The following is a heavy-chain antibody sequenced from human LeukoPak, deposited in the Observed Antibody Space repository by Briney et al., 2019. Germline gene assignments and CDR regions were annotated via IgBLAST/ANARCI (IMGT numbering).Heavy chain of an antibody. J-gene: IGHJ4*02. CDR1: GFTVSSNY. Sequence: PGGSLILSCAASGFTVSSNYMSWVRQAPGKGLEWVSVTYRGGITYYADSVKGRFTISRDNSKNTLYLQMNSLRAEDSAVYYCARYCGGDCYSGNYFDYWGQGTLVTVSS. D-gene: IGHD2-21*02. CDR3: ARYCGGDCYSGNYFDY. CDR2: TYRGGIT. V-gene: IGHV3-53*01.